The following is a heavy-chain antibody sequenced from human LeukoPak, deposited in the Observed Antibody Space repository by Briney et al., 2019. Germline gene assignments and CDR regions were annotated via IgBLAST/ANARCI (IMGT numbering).Heavy chain of an antibody. CDR1: GGSISSYY. Sequence: SETLSLTCTVSGGSISSYYWSWIRQPPGKGLEWIGYIYYSGSTNYNPSLKSRVTISVDTSKNQFSLKLSSVTAADTAMYYCARGSSSSWYHSLYYWGQRTLVTVSS. V-gene: IGHV4-59*01. J-gene: IGHJ4*02. CDR2: IYYSGST. D-gene: IGHD6-13*01. CDR3: ARGSSSSWYHSLYY.